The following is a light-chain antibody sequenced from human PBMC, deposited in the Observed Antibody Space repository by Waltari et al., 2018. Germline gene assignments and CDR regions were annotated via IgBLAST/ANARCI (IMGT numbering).Light chain of an antibody. CDR3: CSDAGSGTYV. CDR2: EVT. CDR1: SSDIGKYNY. Sequence: QSALTQPASVSGSPGQSITLSCTGTSSDIGKYNYFSWYQHLPGKVPKVMISEVTKRPSGVSNRFSGSKSGNTASLTISGLQADDEAEYYCCSDAGSGTYVFGTGTKLTVV. J-gene: IGLJ1*01. V-gene: IGLV2-23*02.